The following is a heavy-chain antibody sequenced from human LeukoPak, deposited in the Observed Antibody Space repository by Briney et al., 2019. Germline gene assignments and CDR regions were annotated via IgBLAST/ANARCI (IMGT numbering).Heavy chain of an antibody. D-gene: IGHD6-6*01. J-gene: IGHJ4*02. CDR2: ISSRGTTK. CDR1: GFTFSDYY. CDR3: ARDTESGSSH. V-gene: IGHV3-11*01. Sequence: PGGSLRLSRAASGFTFSDYYMSRIRQAPGKGLEWVSYISSRGTTKYYADSVKGRITISRDNARNSLFLQVNSLRAEDTAVYYCARDTESGSSHWGQGTLVTVSS.